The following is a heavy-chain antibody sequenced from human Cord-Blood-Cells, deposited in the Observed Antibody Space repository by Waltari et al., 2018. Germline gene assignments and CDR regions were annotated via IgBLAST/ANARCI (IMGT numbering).Heavy chain of an antibody. V-gene: IGHV4-34*01. D-gene: IGHD3-10*01. CDR3: ARVIYGSGSYSDWFDP. CDR2: INHSGST. J-gene: IGHJ5*02. Sequence: HVHLQHWGAGLLKASETLSLTCAVYGGSFSGFSWIWIRQPPGQGLEWIGEINHSGSTNYNPSLKSRVTISVDTSKNQFSLKLSSVTAADTAVYYCARVIYGSGSYSDWFDPWGQGTLVTVSS. CDR1: GGSFSGFS.